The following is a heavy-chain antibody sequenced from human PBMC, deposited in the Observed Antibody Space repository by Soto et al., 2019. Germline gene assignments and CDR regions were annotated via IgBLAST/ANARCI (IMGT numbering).Heavy chain of an antibody. V-gene: IGHV3-73*01. CDR1: GFTFSGSA. D-gene: IGHD6-19*01. CDR2: IRSKANSYAT. CDR3: AKTLSGITVARFDY. J-gene: IGHJ4*02. Sequence: GGSLRLSCAASGFTFSGSAMHWVRQASGKGLEWVGRIRSKANSYATAYAASVKGRFTISRDDSKNTAYLQMNSLKTEDTAVYFCAKTLSGITVARFDYWGQGTPVTVSS.